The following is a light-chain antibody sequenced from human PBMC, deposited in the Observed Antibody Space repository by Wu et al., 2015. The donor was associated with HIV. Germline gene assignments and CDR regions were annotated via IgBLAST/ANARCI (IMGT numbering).Light chain of an antibody. CDR2: GAS. V-gene: IGKV3-15*01. J-gene: IGKJ2*01. CDR3: QQYSNWPYT. CDR1: QGVGSN. Sequence: IVMTQSPATLSVSPGEGATLSCRASQGVGSNLAWHQHKPGQAPRLLIYGASTRATGVPARFSGSGSGTEFTLTIDTMESEDFALYYCQQYSNWPYTFGQGTKLQIK.